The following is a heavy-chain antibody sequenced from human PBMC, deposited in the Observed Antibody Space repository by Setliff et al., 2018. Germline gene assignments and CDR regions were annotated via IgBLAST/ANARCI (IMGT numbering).Heavy chain of an antibody. Sequence: KTSETLSLTCTVSGGSVSNSGFFWGWLRQAPGKGLEWIGNIYDSGSSNYNASLKSRLIITRDTSKNQISLKSTAVAAADTAVYYCGRGFSRMEGWGNWFDPWGQGILVTVSS. CDR3: GRGFSRMEGWGNWFDP. D-gene: IGHD3-3*01. CDR1: GGSVSNSGFF. J-gene: IGHJ5*02. CDR2: IYDSGSS. V-gene: IGHV4-39*01.